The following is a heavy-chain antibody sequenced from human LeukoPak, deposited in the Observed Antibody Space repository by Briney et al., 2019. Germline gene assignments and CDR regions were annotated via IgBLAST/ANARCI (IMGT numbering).Heavy chain of an antibody. Sequence: ASVKVSCEASGYTFTSYGISWVRQAPGQGLEWMGWINPNSGGTNYAQKFQGRVTMTRDTSISTAYMELSRLRSEDTAVYYCAREAAVAVAGTLTVDWGQGTLVTVSS. CDR1: GYTFTSYG. D-gene: IGHD6-19*01. CDR3: AREAAVAVAGTLTVD. V-gene: IGHV1-2*02. CDR2: INPNSGGT. J-gene: IGHJ4*02.